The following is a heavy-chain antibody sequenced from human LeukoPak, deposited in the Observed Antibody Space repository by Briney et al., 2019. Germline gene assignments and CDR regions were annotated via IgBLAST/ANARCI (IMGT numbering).Heavy chain of an antibody. V-gene: IGHV4-31*03. CDR1: GGSISSGGYY. D-gene: IGHD3-10*02. CDR3: ARNVALPVYYYYGMDV. CDR2: IYYSGST. J-gene: IGHJ6*04. Sequence: SETLSLTCTVSGGSISSGGYYWSWIRQHPGTGLEWIGYIYYSGSTYYNPSLKSRVTISVDTSKNQFSLKLSSVTAADTAVYYCARNVALPVYYYYGMDVWGKGTTVTVPS.